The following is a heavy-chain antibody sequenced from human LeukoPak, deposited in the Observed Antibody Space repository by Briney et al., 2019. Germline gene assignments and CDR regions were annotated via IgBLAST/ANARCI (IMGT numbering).Heavy chain of an antibody. CDR2: INHSGST. D-gene: IGHD3-22*01. CDR3: ARVRRYYDSSGYYYGQNYYYGMDV. CDR1: GGSFSGYY. J-gene: IGHJ6*02. Sequence: SETLSLTCAVYGGSFSGYYWSWLRQPPGKGLEWIGEINHSGSTNYNPSLKSRVTISVDTSKNQFSLKLSSVTAADTAVYYCARVRRYYDSSGYYYGQNYYYGMDVWGQGTTVTVSS. V-gene: IGHV4-34*01.